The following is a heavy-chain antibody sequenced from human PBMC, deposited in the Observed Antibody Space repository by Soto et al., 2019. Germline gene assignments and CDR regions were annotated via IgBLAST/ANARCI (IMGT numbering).Heavy chain of an antibody. CDR1: GFTFNNYN. Sequence: EVQLVESGGGLVKPGGSLRLSCAASGFTFNNYNMNWVRQAPGKGLEWVASIDTSGTYTNYADSVRGRFTISRDNAKKSVYLEMSSLRDEDTAVYYCAREETKRSYWYFDLWGRGTLVTVS. D-gene: IGHD2-8*01. CDR2: IDTSGTYT. J-gene: IGHJ2*01. V-gene: IGHV3-21*01. CDR3: AREETKRSYWYFDL.